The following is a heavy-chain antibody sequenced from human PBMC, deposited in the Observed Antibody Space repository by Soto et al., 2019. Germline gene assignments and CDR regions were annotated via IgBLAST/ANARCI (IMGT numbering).Heavy chain of an antibody. V-gene: IGHV3-21*01. CDR2: ISSSSSYI. CDR3: ARSGYGFYYYHGMDL. CDR1: GFTFSSYS. J-gene: IGHJ6*02. Sequence: PGGSLRLSCAASGFTFSSYSMNWVRQAQGKGLEWVSSISSSSSYIYYADSVKGRFTISRDNAKNSLYLQMNSLRAEDTAVYYCARSGYGFYYYHGMDLWGQATTVTVSS. D-gene: IGHD5-12*01.